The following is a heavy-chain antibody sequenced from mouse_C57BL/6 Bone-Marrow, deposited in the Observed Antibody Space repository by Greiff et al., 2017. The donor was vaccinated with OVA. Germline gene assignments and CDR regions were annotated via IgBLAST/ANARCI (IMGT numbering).Heavy chain of an antibody. Sequence: VQLQESGAELARPGASVKLSCKASGYTFTSYGISWVKQRTGQGLEWIGEIYPRSGNNYYNEKFKGKATLTAEKSSSTACMELRSLSSDDSAVYFCARHYYGSLWYFDVWGTGTTVTVSS. V-gene: IGHV1-81*01. D-gene: IGHD1-1*01. J-gene: IGHJ1*03. CDR3: ARHYYGSLWYFDV. CDR1: GYTFTSYG. CDR2: IYPRSGNN.